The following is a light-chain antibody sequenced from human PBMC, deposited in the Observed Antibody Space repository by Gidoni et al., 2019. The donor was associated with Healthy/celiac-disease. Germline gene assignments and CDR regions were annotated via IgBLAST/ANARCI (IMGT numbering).Light chain of an antibody. V-gene: IGKV3-15*01. CDR2: GAS. CDR1: QSVSSN. CDR3: QQYNNWPLHT. Sequence: EIVMTQSPATLSVSPGDRATLSCRASQSVSSNLAWYQQKPGQAPRLLIYGASTRATGIPARFSGSGSGTEFTLTISSLQSEDFAVYYCQQYNNWPLHTFGQGTKLEIK. J-gene: IGKJ2*01.